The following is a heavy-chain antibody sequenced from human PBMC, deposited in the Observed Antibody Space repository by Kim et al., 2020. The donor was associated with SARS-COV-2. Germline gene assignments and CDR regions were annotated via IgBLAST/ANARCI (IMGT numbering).Heavy chain of an antibody. CDR3: ARDSCYALAV. CDR1: GFSFSSYW. CDR2: IYSDGSTT. V-gene: IGHV3-74*01. J-gene: IGHJ6*02. Sequence: GGSLRLSCAASGFSFSSYWMHWVRQAPGKGLVWVSRIYSDGSTTNYADSVKGRFTISRDNAKNTLYLQMNSLRAEDTAVYFCARDSCYALAVWSQGTTVTVSS.